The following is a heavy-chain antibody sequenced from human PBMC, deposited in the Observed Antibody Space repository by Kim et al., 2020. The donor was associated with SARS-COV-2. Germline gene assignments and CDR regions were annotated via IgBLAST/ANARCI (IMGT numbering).Heavy chain of an antibody. D-gene: IGHD1-26*01. CDR3: ARVSYYEGFYYYGMDV. Sequence: SVKGRFTISRDNAKNSLYLPMNIQRDKDTAVYYCARVSYYEGFYYYGMDVWGQGTTVTVSS. J-gene: IGHJ6*02. V-gene: IGHV3-48*02.